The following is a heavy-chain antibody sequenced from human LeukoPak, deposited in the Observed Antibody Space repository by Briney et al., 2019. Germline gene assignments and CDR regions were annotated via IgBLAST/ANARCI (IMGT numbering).Heavy chain of an antibody. V-gene: IGHV4-39*01. Sequence: PSETLSLTCTVSGGSISSSSYYWGWIRQPPGKGLEWIGSIYYSGSTYYNPSLKSRVTISVDTFKNQFSLKLSSVTAADTAVYYCAKCGGDIVVVVAARMNWFDPWGQGTLATVSS. D-gene: IGHD2-15*01. CDR1: GGSISSSSYY. J-gene: IGHJ5*02. CDR3: AKCGGDIVVVVAARMNWFDP. CDR2: IYYSGST.